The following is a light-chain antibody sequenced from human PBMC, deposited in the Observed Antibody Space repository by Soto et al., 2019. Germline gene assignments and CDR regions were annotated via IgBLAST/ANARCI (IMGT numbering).Light chain of an antibody. CDR2: LGF. J-gene: IGKJ2*01. CDR3: MQALQTPYT. V-gene: IGKV2-28*01. Sequence: EIVMTQSPPSLTVTPGEPASISCSSSQRLLHSNGNIFLDWYLQKPGQSPQLLIYLGFNRASGVPYRVSGSAAGTDFTLKISRVEAEDAGVYYCMQALQTPYTFGQGTKLEIK. CDR1: QRLLHSNGNIF.